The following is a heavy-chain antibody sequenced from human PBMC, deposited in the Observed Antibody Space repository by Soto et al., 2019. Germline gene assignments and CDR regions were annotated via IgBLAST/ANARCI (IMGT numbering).Heavy chain of an antibody. Sequence: EVQLVESGGGLVKPGGYRRLYCVTSGFTLSKAWMSWVRQAPGKGLEWVGRIKSDSDGGTTDYAAPVKGRFTISRDDSKNTVYLQMNSLKTEDTAVYYCTTDALRFLEWFSYWGQGTLVTVSS. J-gene: IGHJ4*02. CDR3: TTDALRFLEWFSY. D-gene: IGHD3-3*01. CDR1: GFTLSKAW. V-gene: IGHV3-15*01. CDR2: IKSDSDGGTT.